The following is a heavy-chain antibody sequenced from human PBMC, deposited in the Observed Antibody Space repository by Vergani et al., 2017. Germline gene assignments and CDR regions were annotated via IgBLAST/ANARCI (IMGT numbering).Heavy chain of an antibody. CDR2: ISAYNGNT. CDR3: ARVAVGCGYDFVLYYYYGMDF. D-gene: IGHD5-12*01. Sequence: QVQLVQSGAEVKKPGASVKVSCKASGYTFTSYGISWVRKAPGQGLEWMGWISAYNGNTNYAQKLQGRVTMTTDTSTSTAYMALRSLRSDYTAVYDCARVAVGCGYDFVLYYYYGMDFWGQGTTVTVSS. J-gene: IGHJ6*02. V-gene: IGHV1-18*01. CDR1: GYTFTSYG.